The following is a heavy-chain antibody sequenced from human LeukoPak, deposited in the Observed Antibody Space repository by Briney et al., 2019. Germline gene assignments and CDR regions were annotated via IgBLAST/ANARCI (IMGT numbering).Heavy chain of an antibody. Sequence: AGGSLRLSCAASGFTFSSYWMSWVRQAPGKGLEWVANIKQDGSEKYYVDSVKGRFTISRDNAKNSLYLQMMSLRVEDTAIYYCAKGYYYYGSGSERFYYYYMDVWGKGTTVTMSS. CDR2: IKQDGSEK. CDR1: GFTFSSYW. D-gene: IGHD3-10*01. V-gene: IGHV3-7*01. CDR3: AKGYYYYGSGSERFYYYYMDV. J-gene: IGHJ6*03.